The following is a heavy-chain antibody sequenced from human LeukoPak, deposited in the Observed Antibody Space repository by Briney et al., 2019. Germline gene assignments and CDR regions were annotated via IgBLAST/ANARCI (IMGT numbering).Heavy chain of an antibody. CDR3: ARGQGIVVVVAATGNMDV. J-gene: IGHJ6*03. CDR1: GGSFSGYY. V-gene: IGHV4-34*01. CDR2: INHSGST. Sequence: SETLSLTCAVYGGSFSGYYWSWIRQPPGKGLEWIGEINHSGSTNYNPSLKSRVTISVDTSKNQFSLKLSSVTAADTAVYYCARGQGIVVVVAATGNMDVWGKGTTVTVSS. D-gene: IGHD2-15*01.